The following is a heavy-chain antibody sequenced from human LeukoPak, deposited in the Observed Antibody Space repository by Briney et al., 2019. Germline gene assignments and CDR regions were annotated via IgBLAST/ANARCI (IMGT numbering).Heavy chain of an antibody. Sequence: GGSLRLSCAASGFTFSSYAMSWVRQAPGKGLEWVSAISGSGSTYYADSVKGRFTISRDNSKNTLYLQMSSLRSEDTAVYYCARAGYSSSMGAFDIWGQGTMVTVSS. D-gene: IGHD6-13*01. V-gene: IGHV3-23*01. CDR3: ARAGYSSSMGAFDI. CDR1: GFTFSSYA. CDR2: ISGSGST. J-gene: IGHJ3*02.